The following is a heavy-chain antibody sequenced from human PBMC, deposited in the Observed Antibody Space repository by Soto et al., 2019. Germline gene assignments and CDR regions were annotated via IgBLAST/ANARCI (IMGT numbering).Heavy chain of an antibody. CDR3: ARGSY. Sequence: EVQLVESGGGLVQPGGSLRLSCVASGFTFSRYWTSWVRQAPGKGPEWVASIKGDGSEKNYVDSAKGRFTISRDNAKNSLYLQLDSVSAEDTAVYSCARGSYWGRGTLVTVSS. J-gene: IGHJ4*02. CDR2: IKGDGSEK. V-gene: IGHV3-7*01. CDR1: GFTFSRYW.